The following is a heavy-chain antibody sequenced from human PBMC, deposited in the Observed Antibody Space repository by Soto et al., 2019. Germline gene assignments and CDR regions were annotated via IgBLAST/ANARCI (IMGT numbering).Heavy chain of an antibody. J-gene: IGHJ6*02. Sequence: SETLSLTCTVSGDSIRSGNHYWRWIRQPPGKGLEWIGYIYYSGSTYYNPSLKSRVTISVDTSKNQFSLKLSSVTAADTAVYYCARDLAGSDGDYTGESRTLNYYYGMDVWGQGTTVTVSS. CDR1: GDSIRSGNHY. D-gene: IGHD4-17*01. V-gene: IGHV4-30-4*01. CDR2: IYYSGST. CDR3: ARDLAGSDGDYTGESRTLNYYYGMDV.